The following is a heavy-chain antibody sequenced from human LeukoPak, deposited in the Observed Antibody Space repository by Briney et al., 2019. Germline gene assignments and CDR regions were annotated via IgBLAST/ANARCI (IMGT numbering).Heavy chain of an antibody. Sequence: SETLSLTCAVYGGSFSGYYWSWIRQPPGKGLEWIGEINHSGSTNYNPSLKSRVTISVDTSKNQFSLKLSSVTAADTAVYYCARVLSGIAAWSGLSYYYYYMDVWGKGTTVTVSS. D-gene: IGHD6-13*01. CDR3: ARVLSGIAAWSGLSYYYYYMDV. CDR1: GGSFSGYY. V-gene: IGHV4-34*01. J-gene: IGHJ6*03. CDR2: INHSGST.